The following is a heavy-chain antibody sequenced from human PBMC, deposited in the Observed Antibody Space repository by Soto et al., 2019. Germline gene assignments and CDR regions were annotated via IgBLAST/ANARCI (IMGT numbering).Heavy chain of an antibody. J-gene: IGHJ5*02. CDR3: ARHKYYDFWSGSLNRFHP. CDR1: GGSISSSSYY. CDR2: IYYSGST. Sequence: SETLSLTCTVSGGSISSSSYYWGWIRQPPGKGLEWIGSIYYSGSTYYNPSLKSRVTISVDTSKNQFSLKLSSVTAADTAVYYCARHKYYDFWSGSLNRFHPWGQGTLVTVSS. V-gene: IGHV4-39*01. D-gene: IGHD3-3*01.